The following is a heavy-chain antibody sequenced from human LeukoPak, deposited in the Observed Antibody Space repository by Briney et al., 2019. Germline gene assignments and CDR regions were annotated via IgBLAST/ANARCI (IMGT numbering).Heavy chain of an antibody. CDR1: GYTFTGYY. V-gene: IGHV1-69*13. CDR3: ARDPNSSGYYLNWFDP. CDR2: IIPIFGTA. J-gene: IGHJ5*02. Sequence: ASVKVSCKASGYTFTGYYMHWVRQAPGQGLEWMGGIIPIFGTANYAQKFQGRVTITADESTSTAYMELSSLRSEDTAVYYCARDPNSSGYYLNWFDPWGQGTLVTVSS. D-gene: IGHD3-22*01.